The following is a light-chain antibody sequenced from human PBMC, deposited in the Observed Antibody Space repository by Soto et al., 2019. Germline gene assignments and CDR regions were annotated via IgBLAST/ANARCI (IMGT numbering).Light chain of an antibody. CDR2: GAS. V-gene: IGKV3-20*01. J-gene: IGKJ4*01. CDR3: QRLNRWTLS. CDR1: QSVSSSY. Sequence: IVLTQSPGTLSLSPGERATLSCRASQSVSSSYLAWYQQKPGQAPRLIIYGASSRATGIPDRFSGSVSGTDGTITISRLEQEDGGVYDCQRLNRWTLSFGGGTKVDIK.